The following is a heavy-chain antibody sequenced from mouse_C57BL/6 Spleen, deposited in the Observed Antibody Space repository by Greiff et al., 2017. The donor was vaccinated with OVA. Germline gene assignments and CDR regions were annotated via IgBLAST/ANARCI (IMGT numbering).Heavy chain of an antibody. J-gene: IGHJ4*01. V-gene: IGHV1-72*01. D-gene: IGHD1-1*01. CDR3: ARRDYYGSNGYYYAMDY. CDR2: IVPNSGGT. CDR1: GYTFTSYW. Sequence: VQLQQPGAELVKPGASVKLSCKASGYTFTSYWMHWVKQRPGRGLEWIGRIVPNSGGTKYNEKFKSKATLTVDKPSSTAYMQLSSLTSEDSAVYYGARRDYYGSNGYYYAMDYWGQGTSVTVSA.